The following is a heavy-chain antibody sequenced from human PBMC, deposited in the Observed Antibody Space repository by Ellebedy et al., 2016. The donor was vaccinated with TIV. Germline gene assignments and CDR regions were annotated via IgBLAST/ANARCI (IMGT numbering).Heavy chain of an antibody. D-gene: IGHD1-7*01. CDR1: GYTITELS. Sequence: AASVKVSCKVSGYTITELSMHWVRHAPGKGLEWMGGFDPEDGETIYAQKFQGRVTMTEDTSTDTAYMELSRLRSEDTAVYYCATGSSGTTNDYYYGMDVWGQGTTVTVSS. CDR2: FDPEDGET. J-gene: IGHJ6*02. V-gene: IGHV1-24*01. CDR3: ATGSSGTTNDYYYGMDV.